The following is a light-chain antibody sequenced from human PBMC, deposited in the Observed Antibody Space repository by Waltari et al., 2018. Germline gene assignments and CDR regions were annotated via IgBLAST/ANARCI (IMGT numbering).Light chain of an antibody. CDR1: QSVNTY. V-gene: IGKV3-11*01. J-gene: IGKJ4*01. CDR2: DAS. CDR3: QERSNWPGGS. Sequence: EIVLTQSPASLSLSPGESASLSCRASQSVNTYLAWYQQKPGQPPRLLIYDASTRATGVPARFVCSGSGTYFTLTITRLEPEDFAVYYCQERSNWPGGSFGGGTKVETK.